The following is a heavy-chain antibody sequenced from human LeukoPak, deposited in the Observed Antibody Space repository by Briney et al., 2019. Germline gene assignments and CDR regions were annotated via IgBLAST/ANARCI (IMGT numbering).Heavy chain of an antibody. J-gene: IGHJ4*02. CDR2: ISSSSSYI. D-gene: IGHD2-15*01. Sequence: GGSLRLSCAASGFTFSSYAMSWVRQAPGKGLEWVSSISSSSSYIYYADSVKGRFTISRDNAKNSLYLQMNSLRAEDTAVYYCARVLYCSGGSCYLNDYWGQGTLVTVSS. CDR3: ARVLYCSGGSCYLNDY. V-gene: IGHV3-21*01. CDR1: GFTFSSYA.